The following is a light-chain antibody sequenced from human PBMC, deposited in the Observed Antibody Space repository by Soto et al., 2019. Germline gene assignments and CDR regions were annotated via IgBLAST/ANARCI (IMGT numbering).Light chain of an antibody. CDR1: SSDVGGYNY. CDR2: EVS. V-gene: IGLV2-8*01. J-gene: IGLJ1*01. CDR3: NSYAGSNNHV. Sequence: QSALTQPPSASGSPGQSVTISCTGTSSDVGGYNYVSWYQQHPGKAPKLMIYEVSKRPSGVPDRFSGSKSGNTASLTVSGLQAEDEADYYCNSYAGSNNHVLGTGTKVTVL.